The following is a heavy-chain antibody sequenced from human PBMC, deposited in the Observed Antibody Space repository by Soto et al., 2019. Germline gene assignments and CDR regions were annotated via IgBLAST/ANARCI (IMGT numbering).Heavy chain of an antibody. D-gene: IGHD4-17*01. J-gene: IGHJ6*03. CDR3: ARVPYGDKRVYYYYYMDV. V-gene: IGHV3-53*04. CDR2: IYSGGST. Sequence: GGSLRLSCAASGFTVSSNYMSWVRQAPGKGLEWVSVIYSGGSTYYEDSVKGRFTISRHNSKNTLYLQMNSLRAEDTAVYYCARVPYGDKRVYYYYYMDVWGKGTTVTVSS. CDR1: GFTVSSNY.